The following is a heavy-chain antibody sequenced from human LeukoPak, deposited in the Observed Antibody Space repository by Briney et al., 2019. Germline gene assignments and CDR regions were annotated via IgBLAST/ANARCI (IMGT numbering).Heavy chain of an antibody. CDR2: INPNSGGT. D-gene: IGHD3-10*01. J-gene: IGHJ6*02. V-gene: IGHV1-2*02. CDR1: GYTFTGYY. Sequence: ASVKVSCKASGYTFTGYYMHWVRQAPGQGLEWMGWINPNSGGTNYAQKFQGRVTMTRDTSISTAYMELSRLRSDDTAVYYCARVTMVREVIDVDYYYGMDVWGQGTTVTVSS. CDR3: ARVTMVREVIDVDYYYGMDV.